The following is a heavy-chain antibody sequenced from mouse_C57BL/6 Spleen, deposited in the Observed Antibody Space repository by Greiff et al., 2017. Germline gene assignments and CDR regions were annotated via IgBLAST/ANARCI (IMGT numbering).Heavy chain of an antibody. CDR3: TGAGTYWYFDV. V-gene: IGHV6-3*01. Sequence: EVQGVESGGGLVQPGGSMKLSCVASGFTFSNYWMNWVRQSPEKGLEWVAQIRLKSDNYATHYAESVKGRFTISRDDSKSSVYLQMNNLRAEDTGIYYCTGAGTYWYFDVWGTGTTVTVSS. CDR1: GFTFSNYW. J-gene: IGHJ1*03. CDR2: IRLKSDNYAT. D-gene: IGHD4-1*01.